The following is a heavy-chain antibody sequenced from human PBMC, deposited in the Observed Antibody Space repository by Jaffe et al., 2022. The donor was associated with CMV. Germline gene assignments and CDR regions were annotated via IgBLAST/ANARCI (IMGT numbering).Heavy chain of an antibody. CDR2: INAGNGNT. CDR1: GYTFTSYA. CDR3: ARDPRYDILTGYLEDNWFDP. J-gene: IGHJ5*02. D-gene: IGHD3-9*01. Sequence: QVQLVQSGAEVKKPGASVKVSCKASGYTFTSYAMHWVRQAPGQRLEWMGWINAGNGNTKYSQKFQGRVTITRDTSASTAYMELSSLRSEDTAVYYCARDPRYDILTGYLEDNWFDPWGQGTLVTVSS. V-gene: IGHV1-3*01.